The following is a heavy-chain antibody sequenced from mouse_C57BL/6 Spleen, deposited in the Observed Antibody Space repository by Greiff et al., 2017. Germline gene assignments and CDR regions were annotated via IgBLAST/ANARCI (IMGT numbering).Heavy chain of an antibody. V-gene: IGHV1-80*01. CDR3: ARWLLRGYFDY. CDR1: GYAFSSYW. D-gene: IGHD2-3*01. Sequence: QVQLQQSGAELVKPGASVKISCKASGYAFSSYWMNWVKQRPGKGLEGIGQIYPGDGDTNYNGKFKGKATLTADKSSSTAYMQRSRLTSEAAAVYFCARWLLRGYFDYWGQGTTLTVSS. CDR2: IYPGDGDT. J-gene: IGHJ2*01.